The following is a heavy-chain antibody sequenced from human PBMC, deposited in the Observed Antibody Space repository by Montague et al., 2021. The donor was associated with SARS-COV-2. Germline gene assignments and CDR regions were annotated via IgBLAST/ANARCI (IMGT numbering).Heavy chain of an antibody. CDR1: GGSINSFY. D-gene: IGHD2-15*01. CDR3: ARAGGGSSYNYYGLDV. CDR2: VYYTGGT. V-gene: IGHV4-59*01. Sequence: SETLSLTCSISGGSINSFYWNWIRQSPGKGLKWIGYVYYTGGTNYNPSLKSRATISVDTSKNQFSLTVGSVTAADTAVYYCARAGGGSSYNYYGLDVWGQGTTATVSS. J-gene: IGHJ6*02.